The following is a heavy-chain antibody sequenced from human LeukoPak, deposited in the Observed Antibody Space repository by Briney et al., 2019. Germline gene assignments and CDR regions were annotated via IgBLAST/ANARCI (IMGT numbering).Heavy chain of an antibody. CDR1: GYTFTSYG. CDR2: MNPNSGNT. J-gene: IGHJ6*02. D-gene: IGHD6-13*01. CDR3: ARVTISSSWYNYYYYGMDV. V-gene: IGHV1-8*02. Sequence: ASVKVSCKASGYTFTSYGISWVRQATGQGLEWMGWMNPNSGNTGYAQKFQGRVTMTRNTSISTAYMELSSLRSEDTAVYYCARVTISSSWYNYYYYGMDVWGQGTTVTVSS.